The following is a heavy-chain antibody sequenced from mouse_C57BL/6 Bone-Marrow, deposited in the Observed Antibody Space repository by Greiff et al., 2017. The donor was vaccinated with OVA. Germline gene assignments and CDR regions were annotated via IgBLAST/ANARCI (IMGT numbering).Heavy chain of an antibody. CDR2: IYPRSGNT. Sequence: QVQLQQSGAELARPGASVKLSCKASGYTFTSYGISWVKQRTGQGLEWIGEIYPRSGNTYYNEKFKGKATLTADKSSSTAYMELRSLTSEDSAVYFCEDYDGYYLFAYGGQGTLVTVSA. CDR1: GYTFTSYG. J-gene: IGHJ3*01. D-gene: IGHD2-3*01. CDR3: EDYDGYYLFAY. V-gene: IGHV1-81*01.